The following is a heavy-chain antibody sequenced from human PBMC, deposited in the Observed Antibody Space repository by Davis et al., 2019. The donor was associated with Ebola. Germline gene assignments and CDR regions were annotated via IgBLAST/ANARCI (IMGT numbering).Heavy chain of an antibody. CDR2: ISHSGST. J-gene: IGHJ4*02. Sequence: PSETLSLTCTVSSYSISSGYYWGWIRQPPGKGLEWIASISHSGSTYYNPSLKSRVTISIDTSKNQFSLKLSSVTAADTAVYYCARIQPGQWLGSSYYFDYWGQGTLVTVSS. CDR3: ARIQPGQWLGSSYYFDY. CDR1: SYSISSGYY. D-gene: IGHD6-19*01. V-gene: IGHV4-38-2*02.